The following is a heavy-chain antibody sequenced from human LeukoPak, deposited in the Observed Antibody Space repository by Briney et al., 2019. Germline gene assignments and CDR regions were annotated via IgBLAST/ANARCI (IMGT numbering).Heavy chain of an antibody. CDR3: AKGGSSGRNLFDY. V-gene: IGHV3-23*01. CDR1: GFIFSSYA. CDR2: ISGSGDST. D-gene: IGHD6-19*01. J-gene: IGHJ4*02. Sequence: GSLRLSCAGSGFIFSSYAMSWVRQAPGKGLEWVSTISGSGDSTKYADSVKGRFTISRDNSKNTLYLQMNSLRAEDTAVYYCAKGGSSGRNLFDYWGQGTLVTVSS.